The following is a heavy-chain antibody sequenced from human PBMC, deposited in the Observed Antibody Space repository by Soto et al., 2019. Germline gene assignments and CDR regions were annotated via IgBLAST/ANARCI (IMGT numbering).Heavy chain of an antibody. V-gene: IGHV3-72*01. D-gene: IGHD4-4*01. CDR1: GFTFSDHY. Sequence: GGSLRLSCAASGFTFSDHYMDWVRQAPGKGLEWVGRTRNKANSYTTEYAASVKGRFTISRDDSKNSLYLQMNSLKTEDTAVYYCARYQLQAGYGMDVWGQGTTVTVSS. J-gene: IGHJ6*02. CDR2: TRNKANSYTT. CDR3: ARYQLQAGYGMDV.